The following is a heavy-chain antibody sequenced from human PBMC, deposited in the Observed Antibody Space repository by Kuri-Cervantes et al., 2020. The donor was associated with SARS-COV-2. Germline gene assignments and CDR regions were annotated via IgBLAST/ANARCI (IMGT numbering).Heavy chain of an antibody. V-gene: IGHV3-9*01. CDR1: GFTFSSYA. CDR2: ISWNSGSI. Sequence: GGSLRLSCAASGFTFSSYAMSRVRQAPGKGLEWVSGISWNSGSIGYADSVKGRFTISRDNAKNSLYLQMNSLRAEDTALYYCTKSDCSSTSCPPATFDYWGQGTLGTVSS. D-gene: IGHD2-2*01. J-gene: IGHJ4*02. CDR3: TKSDCSSTSCPPATFDY.